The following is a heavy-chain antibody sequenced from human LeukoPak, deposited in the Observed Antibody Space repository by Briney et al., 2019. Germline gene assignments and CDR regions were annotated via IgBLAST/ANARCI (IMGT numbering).Heavy chain of an antibody. Sequence: GGSLRLSCAASGFTFSSYAMSWVRQAPGRGLEWVSAFGGGSSSTYYADSVRGRFTISRDNSKNTVYLQMNSLRAEDTAVYYCARAQMGAPTDYWGQGTLVTVSS. CDR2: FGGGSSST. D-gene: IGHD1-26*01. CDR1: GFTFSSYA. CDR3: ARAQMGAPTDY. J-gene: IGHJ4*02. V-gene: IGHV3-23*01.